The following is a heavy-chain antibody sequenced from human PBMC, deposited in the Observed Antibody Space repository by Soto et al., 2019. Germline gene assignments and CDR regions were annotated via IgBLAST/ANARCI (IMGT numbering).Heavy chain of an antibody. CDR1: GFTFSSYD. V-gene: IGHV3-13*01. D-gene: IGHD2-15*01. Sequence: GGSLRLSCAASGFTFSSYDMHWVRQATGKGLEWVSAIGTAGDKYYPGSVKGRFTISRENAKNSLYLQMNSLRAGDTAVYYCARVGLLGGHDAFDIWGQGTMVTVSS. CDR3: ARVGLLGGHDAFDI. CDR2: IGTAGDK. J-gene: IGHJ3*02.